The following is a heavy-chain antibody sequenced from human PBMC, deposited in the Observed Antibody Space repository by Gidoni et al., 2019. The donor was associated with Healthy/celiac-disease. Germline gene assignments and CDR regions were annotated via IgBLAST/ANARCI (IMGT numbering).Heavy chain of an antibody. V-gene: IGHV4-61*02. CDR2: IYTSGST. CDR1: GGSISSGSYY. Sequence: QVQLQESGPGLVKPSQTLSLTCTVSGGSISSGSYYWSWIRQPAGKGLEWIGRIYTSGSTNYNPSLKSRVTISVDTSKNQFSLKLSSVTAADTAVYYCAREGPALFDYWGQGTLVTVSS. J-gene: IGHJ4*02. CDR3: AREGPALFDY.